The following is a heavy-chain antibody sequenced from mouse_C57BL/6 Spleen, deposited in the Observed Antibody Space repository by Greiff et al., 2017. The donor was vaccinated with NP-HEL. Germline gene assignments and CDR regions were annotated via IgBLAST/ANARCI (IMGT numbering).Heavy chain of an antibody. J-gene: IGHJ1*03. CDR3: ARDIYYCGSSYRYFDV. Sequence: QVQLQQPGAELVKPGASVKLSCKASGYTFTSYWMQWVKQRPGQGLEWIGEIDPSDSYTNYNQKFKGKATFTVDTSSSTAYMQLSSLTSENSAVYYCARDIYYCGSSYRYFDVWGTGTTVTVSS. V-gene: IGHV1-50*01. CDR2: IDPSDSYT. D-gene: IGHD1-1*01. CDR1: GYTFTSYW.